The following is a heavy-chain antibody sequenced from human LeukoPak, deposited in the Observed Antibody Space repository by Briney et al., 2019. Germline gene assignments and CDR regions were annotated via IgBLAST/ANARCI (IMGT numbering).Heavy chain of an antibody. CDR2: IPGSDDTT. Sequence: GGSLRLSCAASGFTFSSDAMTWVRQAPGEGLEWVSTIPGSDDTTYYADSVKGRFTTSRDYSKNTVHLQLNNLRAEDTAMYYCAKGPQLYSGYHPDYWGQGTLVTVSP. J-gene: IGHJ4*02. CDR3: AKGPQLYSGYHPDY. D-gene: IGHD5-12*01. CDR1: GFTFSSDA. V-gene: IGHV3-23*01.